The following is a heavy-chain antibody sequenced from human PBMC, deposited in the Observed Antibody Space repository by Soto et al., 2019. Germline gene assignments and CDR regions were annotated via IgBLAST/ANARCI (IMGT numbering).Heavy chain of an antibody. CDR3: ALRYCSRTTSPPLNSYFYMDV. D-gene: IGHD2-2*01. CDR2: ISSSGGTT. V-gene: IGHV3-23*01. CDR1: GFTFSNYA. Sequence: GGSLRLSCAASGFTFSNYAMTWVRQAPGKGLEWVSGISSSGGTTFYAGFVEVRFPISRDNSKNTLYLQMNRLRVEDSAIYYCALRYCSRTTSPPLNSYFYMDVWGKGTTVTVSS. J-gene: IGHJ6*03.